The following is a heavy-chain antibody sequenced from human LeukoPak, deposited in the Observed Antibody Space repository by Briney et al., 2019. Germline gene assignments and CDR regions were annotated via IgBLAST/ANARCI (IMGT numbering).Heavy chain of an antibody. D-gene: IGHD3-10*01. CDR2: IYTGGST. Sequence: HSGGSLRLSCAASGFTVSSNYMSWVRQAPGKGLEWVSLIYTGGSTYYAGSVKGRFIISRDSPKNTVYLQMNSLRVEDTSVYYCYYASGSYPWGQGTLVTVSS. CDR3: YYASGSYP. J-gene: IGHJ5*02. V-gene: IGHV3-66*01. CDR1: GFTVSSNY.